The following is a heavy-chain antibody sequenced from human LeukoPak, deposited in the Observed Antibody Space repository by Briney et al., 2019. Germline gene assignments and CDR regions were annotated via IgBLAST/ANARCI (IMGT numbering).Heavy chain of an antibody. J-gene: IGHJ3*02. D-gene: IGHD3-10*01. V-gene: IGHV1-69*06. Sequence: SVKVSCKASGCTFSSYAISWVRQAPGQGLEWMGGIIPIFGTANYAQKFQGRVTITAHKSTSTAYLELSSVRSEDTAVYYCARDLVPITMVRGVIAGRAFDIWGQGTMVTASS. CDR1: GCTFSSYA. CDR3: ARDLVPITMVRGVIAGRAFDI. CDR2: IIPIFGTA.